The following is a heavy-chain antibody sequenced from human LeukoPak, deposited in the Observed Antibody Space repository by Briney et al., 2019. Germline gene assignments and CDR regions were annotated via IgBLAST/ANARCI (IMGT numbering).Heavy chain of an antibody. CDR2: IYSDDRA. Sequence: VQPGGALRLSCVPSGFTDKRNVMSSVRPAPGTGLEWVSLIYSDDRAFYADSVKGRFTISRNKSRNTLFLQMSSLKPEDTAIYYCARDLAGFEEPRYCYYMDVWGKGTTVTVSS. V-gene: IGHV3-66*01. CDR1: GFTDKRNV. CDR3: ARDLAGFEEPRYCYYMDV. J-gene: IGHJ6*03. D-gene: IGHD2-15*01.